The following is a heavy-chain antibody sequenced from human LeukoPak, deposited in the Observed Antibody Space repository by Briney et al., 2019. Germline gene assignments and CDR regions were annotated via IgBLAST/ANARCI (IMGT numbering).Heavy chain of an antibody. Sequence: GSLRLSCAASGFTFSSYAMSWIRQPPGKGLEWIGEINHSGSTNYNPSLKSRVTISVDTSKNQFSLKLSSVTAADTAVYYCARELGITMVRGVTRFDYWGQGTLVTVSS. CDR1: GFTFSSYA. CDR2: INHSGST. J-gene: IGHJ4*02. CDR3: ARELGITMVRGVTRFDY. D-gene: IGHD3-10*01. V-gene: IGHV4-34*01.